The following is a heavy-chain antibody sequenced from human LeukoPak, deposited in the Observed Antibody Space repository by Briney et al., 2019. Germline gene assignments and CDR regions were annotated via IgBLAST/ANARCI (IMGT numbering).Heavy chain of an antibody. CDR3: ARGRPISKRGYSVRYFDL. V-gene: IGHV4-34*01. CDR1: GGSFSGYY. CDR2: INHSGST. J-gene: IGHJ2*01. D-gene: IGHD5-18*01. Sequence: SETLSLTCAVYGGSFSGYYWSWIRQPPGKGLEWIGEINHSGSTNYNPSLKSRVTISVDTSKNQFSLKLSSVTAADTAVYYCARGRPISKRGYSVRYFDLWGRGTLVTVSS.